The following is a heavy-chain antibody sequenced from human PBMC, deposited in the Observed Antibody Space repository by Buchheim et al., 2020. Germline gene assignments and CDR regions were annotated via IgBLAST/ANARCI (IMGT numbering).Heavy chain of an antibody. J-gene: IGHJ4*01. Sequence: QVQLQESGPGLVKPSETLSLTCTVSGGSISSYYWSWIRQPPGKGLEWIGYIYQSGSTNYIPSLKSRVTISIDTSKNQSSLKLSSVTAADTAVYYCARDIDYWGQGTL. CDR2: IYQSGST. CDR1: GGSISSYY. V-gene: IGHV4-59*01. CDR3: ARDIDY.